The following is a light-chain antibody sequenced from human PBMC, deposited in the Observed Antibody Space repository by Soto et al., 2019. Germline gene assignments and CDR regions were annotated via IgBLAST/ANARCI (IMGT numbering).Light chain of an antibody. CDR3: QQRYRWPPIT. J-gene: IGKJ5*01. CDR2: AAS. CDR1: QSVTSNS. Sequence: EIVLTQSPGTLSLSSVERATLSCMASQSVTSNSLAWYQQRPGQAPRLLIYAASSRATGTPDRFSGGGSGTDFTLTISRLEPEDFAVYYCQQRYRWPPITFGQGTRLEIK. V-gene: IGKV3D-20*02.